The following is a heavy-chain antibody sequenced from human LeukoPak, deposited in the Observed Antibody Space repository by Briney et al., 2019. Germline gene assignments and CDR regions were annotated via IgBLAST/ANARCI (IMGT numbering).Heavy chain of an antibody. J-gene: IGHJ4*02. CDR3: AAQPCINGICYLDY. D-gene: IGHD2-8*01. CDR2: ISYGGSNK. CDR1: GFTVSSNY. Sequence: GGSLRLSCAASGFTVSSNYMSWVRQAPGKGLEWVAVISYGGSNKYYGDSMKGRFTISRDNFKDTLTLQMNSLRAEDTAVYYCAAQPCINGICYLDYWGQGALVTVSS. V-gene: IGHV3-30*03.